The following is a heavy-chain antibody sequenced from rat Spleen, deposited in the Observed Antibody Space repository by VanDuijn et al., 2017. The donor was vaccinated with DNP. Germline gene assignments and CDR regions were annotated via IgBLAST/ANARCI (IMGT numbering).Heavy chain of an antibody. V-gene: IGHV3-1*01. CDR1: GDSITSNY. CDR3: ARDASTAGVMDA. J-gene: IGHJ4*01. Sequence: EVQLQESGPGLVKPSQSLSLTCSVTGDSITSNYWGWIRKFPGNKMEWIGHISYSGSTSYNPSLKSRISITRDTSKNQFFLQLNSVTTEDTATYYCARDASTAGVMDAWGQGASVTVSS. D-gene: IGHD1-2*01. CDR2: ISYSGST.